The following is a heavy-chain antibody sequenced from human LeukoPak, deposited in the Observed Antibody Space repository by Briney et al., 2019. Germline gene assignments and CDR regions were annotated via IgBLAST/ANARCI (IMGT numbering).Heavy chain of an antibody. J-gene: IGHJ4*02. CDR3: ARHVGSGSYFDY. CDR1: GGSISSSSYY. V-gene: IGHV4-39*01. CDR2: YYSGRT. D-gene: IGHD1-26*01. Sequence: SETLSLTCTVSGGSISSSSYYWGWIRQPPGKGLEWIAYYSGRTHFNPSLKGRVTISVDTSKNQFSLKLSSVTAADTAVYYCARHVGSGSYFDYWGQGTLVTVSS.